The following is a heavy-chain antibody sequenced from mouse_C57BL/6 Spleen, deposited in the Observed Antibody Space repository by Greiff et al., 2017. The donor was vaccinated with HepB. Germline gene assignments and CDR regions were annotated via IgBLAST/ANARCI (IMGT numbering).Heavy chain of an antibody. CDR2: INPGSGGT. J-gene: IGHJ3*01. V-gene: IGHV1-54*01. CDR3: ARVEFAY. Sequence: QVQLKESGAELVRPGTSVKVSCKASGYAFTNYLIEWVKQRPGQGLEWIGVINPGSGGTNYNEKFKGKATLTADKSSSTAYMQLSSLTSEDSAVYFCARVEFAYWGQGTLVTVSA. CDR1: GYAFTNYL.